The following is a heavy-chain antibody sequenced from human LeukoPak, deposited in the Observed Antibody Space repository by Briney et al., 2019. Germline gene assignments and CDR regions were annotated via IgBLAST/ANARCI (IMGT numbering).Heavy chain of an antibody. V-gene: IGHV3-30*02. CDR2: IRYDGSKK. CDR3: AKNTIVGVTVDPFDL. CDR1: GLTFNNYG. D-gene: IGHD1-26*01. Sequence: PGGSLRLSCGASGLTFNNYGMHWVRQAPGKGLQWVALIRYDGSKKYYADSVKGRFTTSRDNSKNTLYLQMNSMRTEDTAVYYCAKNTIVGVTVDPFDLWGQGTMVTVSS. J-gene: IGHJ3*01.